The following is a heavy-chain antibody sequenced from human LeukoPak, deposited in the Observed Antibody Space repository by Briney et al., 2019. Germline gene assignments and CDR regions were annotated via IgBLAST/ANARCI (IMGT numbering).Heavy chain of an antibody. J-gene: IGHJ4*02. CDR1: GFTFIKYT. D-gene: IGHD4-23*01. V-gene: IGHV3-69-1*01. CDR3: STTNDVGNYYFDF. Sequence: GGSLRLSCAGSGFTFIKYTMGWIRQAPGKGLEWVSYAYSVKGRFTISRDNAKNSLFLHMNSLRPEDTALYYCSTTNDVGNYYFDFWGQGRLVTVSS.